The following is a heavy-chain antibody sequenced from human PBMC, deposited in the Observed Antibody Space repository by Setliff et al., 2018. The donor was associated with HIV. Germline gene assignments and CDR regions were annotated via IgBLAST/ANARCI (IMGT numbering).Heavy chain of an antibody. CDR3: ARGGDGLLLGRPGYYYYYMDV. Sequence: PSETLSLTCTVSGYSISSGYYWGWIRQPPGKGLEWIGSIYHSGITYYNLSLKSRVTISVDTSKNQFSLNLTSVTAADTAVYYCARGGDGLLLGRPGYYYYYMDVWGKGTTVTVSS. V-gene: IGHV4-38-2*02. D-gene: IGHD2-15*01. J-gene: IGHJ6*03. CDR2: IYHSGIT. CDR1: GYSISSGYY.